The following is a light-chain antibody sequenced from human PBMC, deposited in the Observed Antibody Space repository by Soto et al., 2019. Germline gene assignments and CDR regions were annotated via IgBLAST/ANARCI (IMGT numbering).Light chain of an antibody. CDR2: WAS. V-gene: IGKV4-1*01. J-gene: IGKJ1*01. Sequence: DVVMTQSPDSLAVSLGERATINCKSSQSVLYSSNNKNYLAWYQQKPGQPPKLLIYWASTRESGVPDRFSGSGSGTDFTLTISNLQAEDVAVYYCQQYYSIPRTFGQGTKVDIK. CDR3: QQYYSIPRT. CDR1: QSVLYSSNNKNY.